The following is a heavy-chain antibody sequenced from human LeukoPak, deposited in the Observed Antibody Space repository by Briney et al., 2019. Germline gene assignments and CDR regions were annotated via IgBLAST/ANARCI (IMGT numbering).Heavy chain of an antibody. CDR2: INHSGYT. D-gene: IGHD4-17*01. CDR3: TRMTTGHDY. Sequence: PSETLSLTCAVSGVSFDDYHWSWVRQPPGKGLEWIGEINHSGYTNVSPSLKSRVTISIDTSRKQFSLNLRSVTVADTAVYYCTRMTTGHDYWGQGTLVTVSS. J-gene: IGHJ4*02. CDR1: GVSFDDYH. V-gene: IGHV4-34*01.